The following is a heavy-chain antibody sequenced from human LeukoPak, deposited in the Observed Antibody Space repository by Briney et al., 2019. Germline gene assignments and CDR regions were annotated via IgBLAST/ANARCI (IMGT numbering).Heavy chain of an antibody. CDR1: GFTFSTYS. D-gene: IGHD3-22*01. J-gene: IGHJ3*02. V-gene: IGHV3-7*03. Sequence: PGGSLRLSCAASGFTFSTYSMSWVRQAPGKGLEWVANINQDGSEKYYVDSVKGRFTISRDNAKNSLYLQMNSLRAEDTALYYCARRINFDTMGAFDIWGQGTMVTVSS. CDR2: INQDGSEK. CDR3: ARRINFDTMGAFDI.